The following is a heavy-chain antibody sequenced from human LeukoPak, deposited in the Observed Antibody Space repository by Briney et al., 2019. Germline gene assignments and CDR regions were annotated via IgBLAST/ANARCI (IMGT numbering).Heavy chain of an antibody. J-gene: IGHJ3*02. D-gene: IGHD3-22*01. Sequence: ASVKVSCKVSGYTLTELAMHWVRQAPGKGLEWMGGFDPEDGEAIYAQKFQGRITMTEDTSTDTAYMELSSLRSEDTAVYYCATVRTYDSSGGDAFDIWGQGTMVTVSS. CDR3: ATVRTYDSSGGDAFDI. CDR1: GYTLTELA. V-gene: IGHV1-24*01. CDR2: FDPEDGEA.